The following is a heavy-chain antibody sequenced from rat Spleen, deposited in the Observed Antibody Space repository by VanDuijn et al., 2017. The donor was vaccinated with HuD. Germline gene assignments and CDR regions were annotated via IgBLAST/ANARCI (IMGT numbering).Heavy chain of an antibody. V-gene: IGHV5-29*01. CDR2: IRFDGSST. D-gene: IGHD1-1*01. CDR3: TRDLGGTVALFDY. J-gene: IGHJ2*01. CDR1: GFTFSDYY. Sequence: EVQLVESGGGLVQPGRSLKLSCAASGFTFSDYYMAWVRQAPTKGLEWVATIRFDGSSTYYRDSVKGRFTISRDNAKSTLYLQMNSLRSEDTATYYCTRDLGGTVALFDYWGQGVMVTVSS.